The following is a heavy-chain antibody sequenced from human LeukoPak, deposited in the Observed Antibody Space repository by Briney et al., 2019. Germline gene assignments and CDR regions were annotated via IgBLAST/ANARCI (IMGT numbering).Heavy chain of an antibody. CDR3: ARVKYYDSED. V-gene: IGHV4-31*03. Sequence: SETLSFTCTVSGGSISSGGYYWSWIRQHPGKGLEWIGYIYYSGSTYYNPSLKSRVTISVDTSKNQFSLKLSSVTAADTAVYYCARVKYYDSEDWGQGTLVTVSS. D-gene: IGHD3-22*01. CDR2: IYYSGST. CDR1: GGSISSGGYY. J-gene: IGHJ4*02.